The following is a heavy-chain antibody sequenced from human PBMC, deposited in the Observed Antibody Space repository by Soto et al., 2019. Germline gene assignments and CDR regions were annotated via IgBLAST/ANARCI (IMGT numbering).Heavy chain of an antibody. Sequence: QVQLQQWGAGLLKPSETLSLTCAVYGGSFSGYYWSWIRQPPGKGLEWIGEINQSGGTNYNPSLKSRVTISVDTSKNQFSLKLSSVTAADTAVDYCARTYISSWSPFDYWGQGTLVTVSS. CDR3: ARTYISSWSPFDY. V-gene: IGHV4-34*01. J-gene: IGHJ4*02. D-gene: IGHD6-13*01. CDR1: GGSFSGYY. CDR2: INQSGGT.